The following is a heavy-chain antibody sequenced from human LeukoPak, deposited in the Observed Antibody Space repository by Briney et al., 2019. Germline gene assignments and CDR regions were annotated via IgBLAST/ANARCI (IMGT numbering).Heavy chain of an antibody. Sequence: GGSLRLSCAASGFTFSSYAMSWVRQAPGKGLEWVSAISGRGGSTYYADSVKGRFTISRDNSKNTLYLQMNSLRAEDTAVYYCAKDGPTYYYGSGSSVDYFDYWGQGTLVTVSS. D-gene: IGHD3-10*01. V-gene: IGHV3-23*01. CDR2: ISGRGGST. J-gene: IGHJ4*02. CDR3: AKDGPTYYYGSGSSVDYFDY. CDR1: GFTFSSYA.